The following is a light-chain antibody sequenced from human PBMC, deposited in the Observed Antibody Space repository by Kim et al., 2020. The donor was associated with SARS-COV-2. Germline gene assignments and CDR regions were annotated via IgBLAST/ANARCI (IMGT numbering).Light chain of an antibody. CDR1: QSISYNN. CDR3: QQGESPPWT. Sequence: EIVLTQSPGTLSLSPGERATLSCRASQSISYNNLAWYQQKPGQTPRLLIHAASSRAPGIPDRFSGSGSGTDFTLTISGLEPEDFAGYFCQQGESPPWTFGGGTKVEI. J-gene: IGKJ4*02. V-gene: IGKV3-20*01. CDR2: AAS.